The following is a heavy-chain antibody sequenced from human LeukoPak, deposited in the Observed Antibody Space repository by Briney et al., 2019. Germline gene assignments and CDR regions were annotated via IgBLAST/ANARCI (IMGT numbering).Heavy chain of an antibody. V-gene: IGHV1-18*01. CDR3: ARGGAIANDY. CDR2: ISAYTGNT. D-gene: IGHD6-13*01. J-gene: IGHJ4*02. CDR1: GYIFTTYG. Sequence: VSVKVSCKASGYIFTTYGISWVRQAPGQGLEWMGWISAYTGNTNYTQNLQGRVTMTTDTSTSTAYMELRSLRSDDTAVYYCARGGAIANDYWGQGTLVTVSS.